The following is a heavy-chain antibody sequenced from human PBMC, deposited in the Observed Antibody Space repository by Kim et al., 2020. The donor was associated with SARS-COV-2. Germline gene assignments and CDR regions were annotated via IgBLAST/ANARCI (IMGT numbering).Heavy chain of an antibody. V-gene: IGHV4-59*13. D-gene: IGHD3-3*01. J-gene: IGHJ3*02. CDR1: GGSISSYY. CDR3: ARDRGLTIFGVRGRNHAFDI. CDR2: IYYSGST. Sequence: SQTLSLTCTVSGGSISSYYWSWIRQPPGKGLEWIGYIYYSGSTNYNPSLKSRVTISVDTSKNQFSLKLSSVTAADTAVYYCARDRGLTIFGVRGRNHAFDIWGQGTMVTVSS.